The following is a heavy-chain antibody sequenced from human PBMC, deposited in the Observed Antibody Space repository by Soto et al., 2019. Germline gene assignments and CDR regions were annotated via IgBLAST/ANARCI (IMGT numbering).Heavy chain of an antibody. Sequence: ASVKVSCKASGYPFTTYHLHWVRQAPGQGLEWMGIVYVTGTGTRSAQKFQGRLTMTRDRSTSTVYMELNSLRAEDTAVYYCAKDILATVTNNWFDPWGQGTLVTVSS. CDR2: VYVTGTGT. D-gene: IGHD4-17*01. J-gene: IGHJ5*02. CDR3: AKDILATVTNNWFDP. CDR1: GYPFTTYH. V-gene: IGHV1-46*01.